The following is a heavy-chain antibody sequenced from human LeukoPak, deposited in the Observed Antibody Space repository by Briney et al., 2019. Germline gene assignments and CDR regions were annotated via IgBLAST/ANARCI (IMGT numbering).Heavy chain of an antibody. D-gene: IGHD6-25*01. CDR3: AKDESGDY. Sequence: GGSLRLSCAASGFTFSSYGMHWVRQAPGKGLEWVAVISYDGSNKYYADSVKGRFTISRDNSKNTLYLQMNSLRAEDTAVYYCAKDESGDYWGQGALVTVSS. CDR1: GFTFSSYG. J-gene: IGHJ4*02. CDR2: ISYDGSNK. V-gene: IGHV3-30*18.